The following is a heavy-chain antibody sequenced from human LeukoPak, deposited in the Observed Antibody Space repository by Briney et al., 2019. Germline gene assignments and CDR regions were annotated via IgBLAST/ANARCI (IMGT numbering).Heavy chain of an antibody. D-gene: IGHD6-25*01. CDR3: AKDRRPMTRGMGAFGI. V-gene: IGHV3-9*01. Sequence: PGGSLRLSCAASGFTFDDYAMHWVRQAPGKGLEWVSGISWNSGSMDYADSVKGRFTISRDNAKNSLYLQMNSLTTEDTALYYCAKDRRPMTRGMGAFGIWGQGTLVTVSS. CDR2: ISWNSGSM. J-gene: IGHJ3*02. CDR1: GFTFDDYA.